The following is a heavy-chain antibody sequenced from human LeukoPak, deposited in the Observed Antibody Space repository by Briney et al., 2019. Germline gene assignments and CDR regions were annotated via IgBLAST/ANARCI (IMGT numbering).Heavy chain of an antibody. J-gene: IGHJ4*02. D-gene: IGHD6-19*01. V-gene: IGHV3-7*01. CDR1: GFTFCSYL. CDR3: ARDRSPRQWLDPWDY. Sequence: PGGSLRLSCAASGFTFCSYLMSWVRQAPGKGLEWVANIKQDGSEKYYVDSVKGRFTISRDNAKNSLYLQMNSLRAEDTAVYYCARDRSPRQWLDPWDYWGQGTLVTVSS. CDR2: IKQDGSEK.